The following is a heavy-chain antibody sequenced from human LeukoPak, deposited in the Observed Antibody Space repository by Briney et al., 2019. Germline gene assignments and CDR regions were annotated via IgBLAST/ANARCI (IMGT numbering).Heavy chain of an antibody. CDR3: ARDLSRGYCSTTSCYLFEF. J-gene: IGHJ4*02. V-gene: IGHV4-38-2*02. CDR1: GYSISSGYY. D-gene: IGHD2-2*01. CDR2: IYHSGIT. Sequence: SETLSLTCTVSGYSISSGYYWGWIPQPPGKGLEWIGSIYHSGITYYNPSLKSRVTISVDTSKNQFSLKLNSVTAADTAVYYCARDLSRGYCSTTSCYLFEFWGQGTLVTVSS.